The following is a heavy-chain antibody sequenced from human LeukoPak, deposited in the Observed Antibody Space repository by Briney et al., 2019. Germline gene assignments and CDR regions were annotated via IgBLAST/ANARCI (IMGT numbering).Heavy chain of an antibody. V-gene: IGHV4-34*01. Sequence: PSETLSLTCAVYGGSFSGYYWSWIRQPPGKGLEWIGEINHSGSTNYNPSLKSRVTISVDTSKNQFSLKLRSVTAADTAVYYCARGPRVATGPDYWGQGTLVTVSS. CDR1: GGSFSGYY. CDR3: ARGPRVATGPDY. D-gene: IGHD5-12*01. J-gene: IGHJ4*02. CDR2: INHSGST.